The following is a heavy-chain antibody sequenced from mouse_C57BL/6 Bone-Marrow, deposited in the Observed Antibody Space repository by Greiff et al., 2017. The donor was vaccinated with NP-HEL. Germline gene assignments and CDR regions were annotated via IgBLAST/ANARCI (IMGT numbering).Heavy chain of an antibody. Sequence: EVQLQQSGPELVKPGASVKIPCKASGYTFTDYNMDWVKQSHGKSLEWIGDINPNNGGTIYNQKFKGKATLTVDKSSSTAYMELRSLTSEDTAVYYCARFCYDYDGYYFDYWGQGTTLTVSS. V-gene: IGHV1-18*01. CDR3: ARFCYDYDGYYFDY. CDR2: INPNNGGT. CDR1: GYTFTDYN. J-gene: IGHJ2*01. D-gene: IGHD2-4*01.